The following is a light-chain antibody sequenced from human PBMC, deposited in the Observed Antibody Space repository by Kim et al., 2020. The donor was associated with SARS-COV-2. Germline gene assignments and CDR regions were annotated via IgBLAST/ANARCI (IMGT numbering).Light chain of an antibody. CDR2: QDN. Sequence: SYELTQTPSVSVSPGQTSSITCSGDELGKKYVSWYQQRPGQSPVLVISQDNKRPSGIPDRFSGSNSGNRATLTISGTQAVDEADYYCQAWDGSTHVVFGG. CDR1: ELGKKY. V-gene: IGLV3-1*01. CDR3: QAWDGSTHVV. J-gene: IGLJ2*01.